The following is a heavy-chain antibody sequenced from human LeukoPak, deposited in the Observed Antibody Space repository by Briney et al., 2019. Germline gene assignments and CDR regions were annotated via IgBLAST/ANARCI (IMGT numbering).Heavy chain of an antibody. CDR1: GGSISSSSYY. D-gene: IGHD6-13*01. J-gene: IGHJ6*03. Sequence: SETLSLTCTVSGGSISSSSYYWGWIRQPPGEGLEWIGTIYYSGSTYYKPSLKSRVTISVDTSKNQFSLNLSSVTAADTAVYYCARRGVAAAGTYYYYYMDIWGKGTTVTVSS. V-gene: IGHV4-39*01. CDR2: IYYSGST. CDR3: ARRGVAAAGTYYYYYMDI.